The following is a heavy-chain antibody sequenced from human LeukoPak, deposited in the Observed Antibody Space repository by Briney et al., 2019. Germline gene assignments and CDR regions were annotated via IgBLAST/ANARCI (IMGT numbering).Heavy chain of an antibody. CDR3: ARDPYSGSYGNDYYYYMDV. D-gene: IGHD1-26*01. CDR1: GFTFSSYS. J-gene: IGHJ6*03. V-gene: IGHV3-21*01. Sequence: GSLRLSCAASGFTFSSYSMNWVRQAPGKGLEWVSSISSSSIYIYYADSVKGRFTISRDNAKNSLYLQMNSLRAEDTAVYYCARDPYSGSYGNDYYYYMDVWGKGTTVTISS. CDR2: ISSSSIYI.